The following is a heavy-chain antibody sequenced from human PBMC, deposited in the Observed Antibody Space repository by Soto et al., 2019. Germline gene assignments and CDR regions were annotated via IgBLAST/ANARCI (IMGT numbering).Heavy chain of an antibody. J-gene: IGHJ6*02. D-gene: IGHD3-10*02. CDR3: ARHFVRGRIYYYYGMDV. V-gene: IGHV5-51*01. CDR1: GYKVSTWHNFTSYW. Sequence: GESLKISCMGSGYKVSTWHNFTSYWIAWVRQMPGEGLEWMGIIYPGDSDTRYSPSFQGQVTISADKTISTAYLQWSSLKASDTVMYYCARHFVRGRIYYYYGMDVWGQGTTVTVSS. CDR2: IYPGDSDT.